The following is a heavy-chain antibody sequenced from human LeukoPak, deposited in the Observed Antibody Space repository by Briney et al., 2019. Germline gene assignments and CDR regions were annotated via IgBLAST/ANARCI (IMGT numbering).Heavy chain of an antibody. CDR3: ARGFGSSGYPSY. Sequence: SETLSLTCTVSGGSISSSSYYWGWIRQPPGKGLEWIGSIYYSGSTYYNPSLKSRVTISVDTSKNQFSLKLSSVTAADTAVYYCARGFGSSGYPSYWGQGTLVTVSS. J-gene: IGHJ4*02. V-gene: IGHV4-39*01. CDR1: GGSISSSSYY. D-gene: IGHD3-22*01. CDR2: IYYSGST.